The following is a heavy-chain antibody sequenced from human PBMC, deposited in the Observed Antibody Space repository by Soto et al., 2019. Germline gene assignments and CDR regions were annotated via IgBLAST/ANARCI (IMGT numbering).Heavy chain of an antibody. CDR1: GFTFSSYA. CDR2: ISYDGSNK. Sequence: PGGSLRLSCAASGFTFSSYAMHWVRQAPGKGLEWVAVISYDGSNKYYADSVKGRFTISRDNSKNTLYLQMNSLRAEDTAVYYCARSYSSSSGDDYWGQGTLVTVSS. J-gene: IGHJ4*02. V-gene: IGHV3-30-3*01. D-gene: IGHD6-6*01. CDR3: ARSYSSSSGDDY.